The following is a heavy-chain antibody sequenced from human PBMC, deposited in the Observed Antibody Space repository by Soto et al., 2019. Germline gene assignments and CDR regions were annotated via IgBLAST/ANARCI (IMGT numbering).Heavy chain of an antibody. V-gene: IGHV3-48*04. CDR3: ARAYRCGSTNCYPRPFDI. J-gene: IGHJ3*02. Sequence: EVRLVESGGGLVQPGGSLRLSCAASGFIFSDYSMNWVRQAPGKGLEWISYISVSGTTISSADSVRGRFTISRDNAKKSLYLQVNSLRAEDTAVYYCARAYRCGSTNCYPRPFDIWGQGTMVTVSS. CDR1: GFIFSDYS. D-gene: IGHD2-2*01. CDR2: ISVSGTTI.